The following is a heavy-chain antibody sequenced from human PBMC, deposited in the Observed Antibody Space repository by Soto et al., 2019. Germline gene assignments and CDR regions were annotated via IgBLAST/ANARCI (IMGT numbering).Heavy chain of an antibody. Sequence: QVQLVQSGAEVKKPGASVKVSCKASGYTFTNYAMHWVHQAPGQRLEWMGWINAGNGNTKYSQKFQGRVTITRDTSASTAYMDLSSLRSEDTAVYYCARGPGGPDGPGDYWGQGTLVTVSS. CDR2: INAGNGNT. CDR3: ARGPGGPDGPGDY. D-gene: IGHD2-15*01. CDR1: GYTFTNYA. V-gene: IGHV1-3*01. J-gene: IGHJ4*02.